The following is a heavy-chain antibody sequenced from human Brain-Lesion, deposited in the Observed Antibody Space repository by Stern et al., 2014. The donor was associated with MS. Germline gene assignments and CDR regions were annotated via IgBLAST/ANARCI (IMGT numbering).Heavy chain of an antibody. V-gene: IGHV4-31*03. Sequence: QVQLQESGPGLVKPSQTLPLTCTVSGGSINSGGYYWSWIRQYPGKGLEWIGYIYYTGSAYYDPSLKSRLSMSIGTSKNQFSLNLNSVTAADTAVYYCARGARYSDSSGYYFYFDYWGQGTLVTVSS. J-gene: IGHJ4*02. CDR2: IYYTGSA. CDR1: GGSINSGGYY. D-gene: IGHD3-22*01. CDR3: ARGARYSDSSGYYFYFDY.